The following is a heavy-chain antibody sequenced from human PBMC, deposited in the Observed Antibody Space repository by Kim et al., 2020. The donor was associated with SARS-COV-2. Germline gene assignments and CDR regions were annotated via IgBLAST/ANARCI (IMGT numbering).Heavy chain of an antibody. V-gene: IGHV1-69*13. CDR3: ARWFGDWNDVGWIDP. J-gene: IGHJ5*02. Sequence: SVKVSCKASGGTFSSYAISWVRQAPGQGLEWMGGIIPIIGTANYAQKFQGRVTITADESTSTAYMELSSLRSEDTAVYYCARWFGDWNDVGWIDPWGQGRLGTVSS. CDR2: IIPIIGTA. D-gene: IGHD1-1*01. CDR1: GGTFSSYA.